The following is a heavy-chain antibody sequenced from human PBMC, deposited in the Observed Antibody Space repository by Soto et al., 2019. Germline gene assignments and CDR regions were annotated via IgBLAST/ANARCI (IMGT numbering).Heavy chain of an antibody. D-gene: IGHD6-13*01. CDR1: GYSFISYN. V-gene: IGHV1-18*01. J-gene: IGHJ4*02. CDR3: ATIIAAAGFDF. Sequence: ASVKVSCKASGYSFISYNINWVRQAPGQGLEGMGWIGPYNGNTNYAQKVQDRVTMTTDTSTSTAYMELRSLRSDDTAIYYCATIIAAAGFDFWGQGTLVTVSS. CDR2: IGPYNGNT.